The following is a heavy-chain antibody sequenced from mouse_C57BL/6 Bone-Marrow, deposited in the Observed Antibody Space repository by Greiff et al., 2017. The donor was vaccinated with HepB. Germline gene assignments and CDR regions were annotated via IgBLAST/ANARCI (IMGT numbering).Heavy chain of an antibody. CDR3: ARNVNWENYYAMDY. CDR1: GFSLTSYG. CDR2: IWSGGST. J-gene: IGHJ4*01. V-gene: IGHV2-2*01. D-gene: IGHD4-1*01. Sequence: VQRVESGPGLVQPSQRLSITCTVSGFSLTSYGVHWVRQSPGKGLEWLGVIWSGGSTDYNAAFISRLSISKDNSKSQVSFKMNSLQADDTAIYYCARNVNWENYYAMDYWGQGTSVTVSS.